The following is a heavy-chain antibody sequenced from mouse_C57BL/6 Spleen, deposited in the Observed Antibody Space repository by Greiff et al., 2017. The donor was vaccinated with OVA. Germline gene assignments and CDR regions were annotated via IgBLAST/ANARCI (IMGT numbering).Heavy chain of an antibody. CDR3: TRDQGTTVVATDYAMDY. Sequence: EVQVEESGEGLVKPGGSLKLSCAASGFTFSSYAMSWVRQTPEKRLEWVAYISSGGDYIYYADTVKGRFTISRDNARNTLYLQMSSLKSEDTAMYYCTRDQGTTVVATDYAMDYWGQGTSVTVSS. V-gene: IGHV5-9-1*02. CDR1: GFTFSSYA. J-gene: IGHJ4*01. CDR2: ISSGGDYI. D-gene: IGHD1-1*01.